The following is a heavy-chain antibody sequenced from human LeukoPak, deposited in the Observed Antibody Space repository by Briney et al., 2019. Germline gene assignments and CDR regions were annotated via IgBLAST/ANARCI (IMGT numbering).Heavy chain of an antibody. D-gene: IGHD3-3*01. V-gene: IGHV3-23*01. CDR2: ISGSGGST. Sequence: PGGSLRLSCAASGFTFSSYAMSWVRQAPGKGLEWVSAISGSGGSTYYADSVKGRFTISRDSSKNTLYLQMNSLRAEDTAVYYCARYYDFWCGQYFDYWGQGTLVTVSS. J-gene: IGHJ4*02. CDR1: GFTFSSYA. CDR3: ARYYDFWCGQYFDY.